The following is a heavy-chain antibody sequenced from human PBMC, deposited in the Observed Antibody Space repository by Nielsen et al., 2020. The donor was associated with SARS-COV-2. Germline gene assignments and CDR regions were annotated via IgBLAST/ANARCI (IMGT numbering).Heavy chain of an antibody. CDR3: SSPTVAY. CDR1: GFTFSGSA. Sequence: GESLKISCVASGFTFSGSAMHWVRQASGKGLERLGRIRSYANEYATAYTASVKGRFTISRDDSKNTAYLQMNSLKTEDTAVYYCSSPTVAYWGQGTLVTVSS. V-gene: IGHV3-73*01. D-gene: IGHD4-23*01. CDR2: IRSYANEYAT. J-gene: IGHJ4*02.